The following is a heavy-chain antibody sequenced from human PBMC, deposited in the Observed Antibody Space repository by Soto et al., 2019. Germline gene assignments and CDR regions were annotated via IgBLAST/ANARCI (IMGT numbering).Heavy chain of an antibody. D-gene: IGHD3-22*01. CDR3: ARLVLGMIVVARGEGDYYFDY. Sequence: SETNCLTWTVAYGNSVGYGGSWIRQKPGKGLEWIGYIYYSGSTNYNPSLKSRVTISVDTSKNQFSLKLSSVTAADTAVYYCARLVLGMIVVARGEGDYYFDYWGQGTLVTVSS. J-gene: IGHJ4*02. V-gene: IGHV4-59*01. CDR2: IYYSGST. CDR1: YGNSVGYG.